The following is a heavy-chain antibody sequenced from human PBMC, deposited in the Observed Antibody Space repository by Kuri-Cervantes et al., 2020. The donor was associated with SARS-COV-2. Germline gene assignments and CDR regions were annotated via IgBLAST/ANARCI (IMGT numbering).Heavy chain of an antibody. CDR2: ISTGSKYV. CDR1: GFNFGRYS. CDR3: ARDSDYGGGFDL. V-gene: IGHV3-21*01. D-gene: IGHD4-23*01. J-gene: IGHJ5*02. Sequence: GESLKISCVISGFNFGRYSMSRVRQPPGKGLEWVSSISTGSKYVYYADSLKGRFSVSRDNARNSLYLQMNTLRAEDTAVYYCARDSDYGGGFDLWGQGTPVTVSS.